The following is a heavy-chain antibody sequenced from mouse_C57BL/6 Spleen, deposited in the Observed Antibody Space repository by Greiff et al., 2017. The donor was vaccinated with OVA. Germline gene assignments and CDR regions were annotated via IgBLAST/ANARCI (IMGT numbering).Heavy chain of an antibody. D-gene: IGHD1-1*01. V-gene: IGHV14-4*01. J-gene: IGHJ2*01. CDR1: GFNIKDDY. Sequence: VQLQQSGAELVRPGASVKLSCTASGFNIKDDYMHWVKQRPEQGLEWIGWIDPENGDTEYASKFQGKATITADTSSNTAYLQLSSLTSEDTAVYYCTTNSFITTVVPYFDYWGQGTTLTVSA. CDR3: TTNSFITTVVPYFDY. CDR2: IDPENGDT.